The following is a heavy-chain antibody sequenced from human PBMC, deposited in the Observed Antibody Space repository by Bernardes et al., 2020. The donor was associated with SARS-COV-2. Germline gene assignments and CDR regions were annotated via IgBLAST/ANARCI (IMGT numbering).Heavy chain of an antibody. Sequence: SETLSLTCTVSGGSISSGGYYWSWIRQHPGKGLEWIGYIYYSGSTYYNPSLKSRVTISVDTSKNQFSLKLSSVTAADTAVYYCARVLTTHYWGIAVAGGFDPWGQGTLVTVSS. V-gene: IGHV4-31*03. CDR3: ARVLTTHYWGIAVAGGFDP. CDR1: GGSISSGGYY. J-gene: IGHJ5*02. D-gene: IGHD6-13*01. CDR2: IYYSGST.